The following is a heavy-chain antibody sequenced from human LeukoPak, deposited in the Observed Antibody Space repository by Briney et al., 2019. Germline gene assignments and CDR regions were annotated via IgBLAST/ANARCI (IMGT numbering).Heavy chain of an antibody. V-gene: IGHV4-34*01. CDR1: GFTFSNAW. Sequence: GSLRLSCAASGFTFSNAWMSWIRQPPGKGLEWIGEINHSGSTNYNPSLKSRVTISVDTSKNQFSLKLSSVTAADTAVYYCARVLNGYDFWSGYSSWFDPWGQGTLVTVSS. CDR3: ARVLNGYDFWSGYSSWFDP. J-gene: IGHJ5*02. D-gene: IGHD3-3*01. CDR2: INHSGST.